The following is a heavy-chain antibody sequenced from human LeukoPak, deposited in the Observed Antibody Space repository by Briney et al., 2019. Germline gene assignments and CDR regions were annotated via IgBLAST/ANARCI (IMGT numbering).Heavy chain of an antibody. CDR2: ISYDGSNK. Sequence: GGSLRLSCAASGFTFSSYAMHWVRQAPGKGLEWVAVISYDGSNKYYADSVKGRFTISRDNSKNTLYLQMNSLRAEDTAVYYCARASSLYCSSTSCPRYFDYWGQGTLVTVSS. D-gene: IGHD2-2*01. V-gene: IGHV3-30-3*01. CDR3: ARASSLYCSSTSCPRYFDY. J-gene: IGHJ4*02. CDR1: GFTFSSYA.